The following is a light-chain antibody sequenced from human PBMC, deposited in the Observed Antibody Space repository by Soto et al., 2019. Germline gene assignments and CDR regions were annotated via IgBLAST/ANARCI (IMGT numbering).Light chain of an antibody. J-gene: IGLJ1*01. CDR1: SSDVGSYNL. Sequence: QSVLTQPASVSGSPGQSITISCTGTSSDVGSYNLVSWYQQHPGKAPKLMIYEVSKRPSGVSNRFSGSKSGNTASLTISGLQAEDEADYYCCSYAGSNTSYVFGTGTKVTVL. V-gene: IGLV2-23*02. CDR2: EVS. CDR3: CSYAGSNTSYV.